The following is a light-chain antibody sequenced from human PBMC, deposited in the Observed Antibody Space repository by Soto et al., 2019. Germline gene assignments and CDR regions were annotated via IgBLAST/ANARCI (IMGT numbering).Light chain of an antibody. J-gene: IGLJ2*01. CDR1: SSNIGRNT. CDR3: AAWDDSLSGSVV. Sequence: QSVLTQPPSASGTPGQRVTISCSGSSSNIGRNTVSWYQRLPGTAPKLLIYGINKRPSGVPDRFSGSTSGTSASLAISGLQSEDEAIYYCAAWDDSLSGSVVFGGGTKLTVL. V-gene: IGLV1-44*01. CDR2: GIN.